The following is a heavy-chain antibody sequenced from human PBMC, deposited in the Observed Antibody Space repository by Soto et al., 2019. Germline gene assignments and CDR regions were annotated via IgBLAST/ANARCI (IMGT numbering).Heavy chain of an antibody. D-gene: IGHD3-22*01. J-gene: IGHJ4*02. CDR3: ARDLSSGYDSYYFDY. V-gene: IGHV4-59*12. CDR1: GGSISGSY. CDR2: VYYTGST. Sequence: TLSLTCSVSGGSISGSYWSWIRQSPGKGLEWLGYVYYTGSTNYSPSLRSRVSISVDTSKNEFSLRLSSVTAADTAVYFCARDLSSGYDSYYFDYWGQGTLVTVSS.